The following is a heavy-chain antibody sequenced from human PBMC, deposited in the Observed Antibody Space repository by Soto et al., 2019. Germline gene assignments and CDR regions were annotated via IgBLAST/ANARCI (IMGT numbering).Heavy chain of an antibody. CDR3: SKFGPGADY. J-gene: IGHJ4*02. D-gene: IGHD3-3*01. CDR1: GFTFSRYG. V-gene: IGHV3-23*01. CDR2: ISGSGYNR. Sequence: EVQLLESGGSSVQPGGSVRLSCAGSGFTFSRYGMSWVRQAPGKGLEWVAHISGSGYNRNYAESVKGRFTISRDNSKGTLYLQMNSLSVEDTALYYCSKFGPGADYWGQGTLATVSS.